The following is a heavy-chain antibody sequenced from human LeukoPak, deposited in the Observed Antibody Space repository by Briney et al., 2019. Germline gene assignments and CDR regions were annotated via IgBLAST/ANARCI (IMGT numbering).Heavy chain of an antibody. CDR1: GGSISSGGYS. D-gene: IGHD3-22*01. CDR3: ARGSSGYYYGEFDY. J-gene: IGHJ4*02. CDR2: IYYSGRT. V-gene: IGHV4-30-4*07. Sequence: SETLSLTCAVSGGSISSGGYSWSWIRQPPGKGLEWIGDIYYSGRTYYNPSLRSRVTILVDTSKNHFSLKLSSVTAADTAVYYCARGSSGYYYGEFDYWGQGTLVTVSS.